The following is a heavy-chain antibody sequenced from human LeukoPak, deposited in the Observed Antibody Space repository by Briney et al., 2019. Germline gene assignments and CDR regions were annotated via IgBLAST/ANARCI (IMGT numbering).Heavy chain of an antibody. CDR3: ARNQRGLKRDY. J-gene: IGHJ4*02. CDR1: GFTFSSYA. CDR2: ISLSGDTI. V-gene: IGHV3-48*03. Sequence: GGSLRLSCAASGFTFSSYAMNWVRQAPGKGLEWVSYISLSGDTIYYADSVKGRFTISRDNAKNSLYLQMNSLRAEDTAVYYCARNQRGLKRDYWGQGTLVTVSS.